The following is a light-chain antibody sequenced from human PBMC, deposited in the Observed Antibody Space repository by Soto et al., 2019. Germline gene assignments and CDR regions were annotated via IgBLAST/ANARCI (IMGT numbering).Light chain of an antibody. Sequence: EIVMTQAPATLSVSPVERATLSCRASQSVSSNLAWYQQKPGQAPRLLIYDASNRAPGIPARFRGSGSGTDFTLTISRLEPEDFAVYYCHQYDSWTFGQGTKVDIK. CDR2: DAS. J-gene: IGKJ1*01. CDR3: HQYDSWT. CDR1: QSVSSN. V-gene: IGKV3D-15*01.